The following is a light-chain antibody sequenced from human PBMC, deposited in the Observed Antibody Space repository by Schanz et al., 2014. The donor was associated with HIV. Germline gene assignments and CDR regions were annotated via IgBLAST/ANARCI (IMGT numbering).Light chain of an antibody. Sequence: EIVMTQSPATLYVSPGERATLSCRASQSVSSNLAWYQQKPGQAPRLLMYGASNRATGIPDRFSGSESGTDFTLTISSLEPEDFAVYYCQQYGNSPRTFGQGTKVEI. CDR3: QQYGNSPRT. J-gene: IGKJ1*01. CDR1: QSVSSN. V-gene: IGKV3D-15*01. CDR2: GAS.